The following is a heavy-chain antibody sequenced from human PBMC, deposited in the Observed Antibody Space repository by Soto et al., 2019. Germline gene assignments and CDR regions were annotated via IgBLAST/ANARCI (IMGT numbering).Heavy chain of an antibody. J-gene: IGHJ4*02. V-gene: IGHV3-23*01. CDR2: ISGSGGST. CDR1: GFTFSSYA. CDR3: AKDKEMATISPGYFDY. Sequence: EVQLLESGGGLVQPGGSLRLSCAASGFTFSSYAMSWVRQAPGKGLEWVSAISGSGGSTYYADSVKGRFTISRDNSKNTLYLQMNSLRAEDTAVYYCAKDKEMATISPGYFDYWGQGTLVTVSS. D-gene: IGHD5-12*01.